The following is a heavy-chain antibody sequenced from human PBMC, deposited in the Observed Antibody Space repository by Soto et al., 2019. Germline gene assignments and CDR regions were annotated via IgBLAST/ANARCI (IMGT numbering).Heavy chain of an antibody. Sequence: EVQLLESGGGLIQPGGSLRLSCVASGFTFSDYAMSWVRQAPGKGLELVSGISGSGISSHTADSVKGRFTISRDNSKNTLNLQMSSLRVEDTALYFCAKAGVPARNMGYFFDYWGHGTLVTVSS. CDR3: AKAGVPARNMGYFFDY. J-gene: IGHJ4*01. V-gene: IGHV3-23*01. D-gene: IGHD2-2*01. CDR2: ISGSGISS. CDR1: GFTFSDYA.